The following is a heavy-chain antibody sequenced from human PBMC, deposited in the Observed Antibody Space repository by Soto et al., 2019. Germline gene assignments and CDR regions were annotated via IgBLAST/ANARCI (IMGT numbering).Heavy chain of an antibody. CDR2: IYHSGST. CDR3: ARHYPIGNNWNYFDY. V-gene: IGHV4-61*08. J-gene: IGHJ4*02. Sequence: SSETLSLTCTVSGGSISSGGYYWSWIRQHPGKGLEWIGEIYHSGSTNYNPSLKSRVTISVDTSKNQFSLKLSSVTAADTAVYHCARHYPIGNNWNYFDYWGQGTLVTVSS. CDR1: GGSISSGGYY. D-gene: IGHD1-1*01.